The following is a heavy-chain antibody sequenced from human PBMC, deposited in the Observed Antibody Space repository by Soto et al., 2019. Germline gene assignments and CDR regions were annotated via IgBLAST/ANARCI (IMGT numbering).Heavy chain of an antibody. V-gene: IGHV1-18*01. CDR2: ISAYNGNT. CDR3: ARSKVDTAMATEFDY. CDR1: GYTFTSYG. D-gene: IGHD5-18*01. Sequence: QVQLVQSGAEVKKPGASVKVSCKASGYTFTSYGISWVRQAPGQGLEWMGWISAYNGNTNYAQKLQGRVTMTTDTSTSTAYLDLRSLRSDDTAVYYCARSKVDTAMATEFDYWGQGTLVTVSS. J-gene: IGHJ4*02.